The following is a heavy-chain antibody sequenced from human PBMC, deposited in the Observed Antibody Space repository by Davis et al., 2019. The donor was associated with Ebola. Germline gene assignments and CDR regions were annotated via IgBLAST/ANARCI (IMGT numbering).Heavy chain of an antibody. CDR1: GGSISSGGYY. V-gene: IGHV4-34*01. J-gene: IGHJ4*02. D-gene: IGHD1-26*01. CDR3: ARIVGATYFDY. Sequence: MPSETLSLTCAVSGGSISSGGYYWSWIRQPPGKGLEWIGEINHSGSTNYNPSLKSRVTISVDTSKNQFSLKLSSVTAADTAVYYCARIVGATYFDYWGQGTLVTVSS. CDR2: INHSGST.